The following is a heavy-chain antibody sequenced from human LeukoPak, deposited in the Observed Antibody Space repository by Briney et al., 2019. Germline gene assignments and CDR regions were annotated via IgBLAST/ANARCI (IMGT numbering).Heavy chain of an antibody. J-gene: IGHJ4*02. CDR1: GFTFSTYS. Sequence: PGGSLRLSCAASGFTFSTYSMNWVRQAPGKGLEWVSYISSSSSTIYYADSVKGRFTISRDNAKNSLYLQMNSLRAEDTAVYYCARSAWYNWNDGYFDYWGQGTLVTVSS. CDR2: ISSSSSTI. V-gene: IGHV3-48*01. D-gene: IGHD1-20*01. CDR3: ARSAWYNWNDGYFDY.